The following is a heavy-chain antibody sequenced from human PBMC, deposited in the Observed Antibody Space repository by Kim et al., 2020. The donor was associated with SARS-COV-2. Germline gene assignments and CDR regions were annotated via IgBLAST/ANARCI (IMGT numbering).Heavy chain of an antibody. CDR1: GYTFTSYD. CDR2: MNPNSGNT. D-gene: IGHD3-10*01. CDR3: ARAMRTSGVILVTKYYFDY. Sequence: ASVKVSCKASGYTFTSYDINWVRQATGQGLEWMGWMNPNSGNTGYAQKFQGRVTMTRNTSISTAYMELSSLRSEDTAVYYCARAMRTSGVILVTKYYFDYWGQGALVTVSS. V-gene: IGHV1-8*01. J-gene: IGHJ4*02.